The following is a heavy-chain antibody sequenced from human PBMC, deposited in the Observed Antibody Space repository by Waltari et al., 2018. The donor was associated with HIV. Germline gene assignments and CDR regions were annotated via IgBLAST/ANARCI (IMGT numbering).Heavy chain of an antibody. Sequence: QLQLQESGPGVVKPLETLSLTCTVSGGFLRSSDYYWVWIRESPGKGLEWIGNIQYGGNTIYNPSLESRVSMSIDTSRGQFSLTLKDVTAADTAVYFCARRGNYRAAEYNYFGPWGQGIQVIVSS. CDR3: ARRGNYRAAEYNYFGP. D-gene: IGHD1-7*01. CDR1: GGFLRSSDYY. V-gene: IGHV4-39*01. J-gene: IGHJ5*02. CDR2: IQYGGNT.